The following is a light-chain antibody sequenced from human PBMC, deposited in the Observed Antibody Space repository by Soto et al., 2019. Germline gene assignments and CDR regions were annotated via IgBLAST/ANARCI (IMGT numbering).Light chain of an antibody. CDR2: KTS. Sequence: EVVMTQSPATVSVSPGERTSLSCRASQSVGTNLAWYQQKPGQAPRLLISKTSTRATGVPSRFSGSGSGTEFTLTISSLQSEDIAVYYCQQYANWPLTFGGGTKVDIK. CDR3: QQYANWPLT. CDR1: QSVGTN. V-gene: IGKV3-15*01. J-gene: IGKJ4*01.